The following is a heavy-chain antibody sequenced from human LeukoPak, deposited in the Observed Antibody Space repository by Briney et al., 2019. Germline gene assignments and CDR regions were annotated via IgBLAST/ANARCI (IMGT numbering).Heavy chain of an antibody. CDR1: GGSFSGYY. Sequence: SETLSLTCAVYGGSFSGYYWSWIRQPPGKGLEWIGEINHSGSTNYNPSLKSRVTISVDTSKNQFSLKLSSVTAADTAVYYCARGEKRLRGYSYGYGYWGQGTLVTVSS. V-gene: IGHV4-34*01. CDR3: ARGEKRLRGYSYGYGY. CDR2: INHSGST. J-gene: IGHJ4*02. D-gene: IGHD5-18*01.